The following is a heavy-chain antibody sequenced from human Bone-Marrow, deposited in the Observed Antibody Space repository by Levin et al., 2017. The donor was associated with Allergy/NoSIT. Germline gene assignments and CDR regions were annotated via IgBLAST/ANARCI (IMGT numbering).Heavy chain of an antibody. Sequence: GGSLRLSCVASGISVTSNYMSWVRQAPGKGLEWVSVIYGGDTTYYVDSVKGRFTISRDSSKNTLYLQMNSLRAEDTAVYYCARDEGPGKYTDGELDYWGQGTLVTVSS. J-gene: IGHJ4*02. CDR2: IYGGDTT. D-gene: IGHD5-18*01. CDR1: GISVTSNY. V-gene: IGHV3-66*01. CDR3: ARDEGPGKYTDGELDY.